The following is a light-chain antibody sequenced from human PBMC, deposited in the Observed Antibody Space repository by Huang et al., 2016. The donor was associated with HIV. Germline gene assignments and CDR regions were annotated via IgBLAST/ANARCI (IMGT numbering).Light chain of an antibody. CDR1: QPLLSTANNKSY. CDR3: QQYYSASIT. Sequence: DIVMTQSPGSLTVSLGERASINCTSSQPLLSTANNKSYLAWYQQNPRQPPKALIYWASNRDAGVPERFSGSVSGTDFTLTISSLQAEDVALYYCQQYYSASITFGQGTRVEI. J-gene: IGKJ5*01. V-gene: IGKV4-1*01. CDR2: WAS.